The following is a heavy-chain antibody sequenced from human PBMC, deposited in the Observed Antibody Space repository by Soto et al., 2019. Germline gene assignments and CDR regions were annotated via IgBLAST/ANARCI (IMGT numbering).Heavy chain of an antibody. J-gene: IGHJ5*02. V-gene: IGHV1-18*01. Sequence: ASVKVSCKASGYTFTSYGISWVRQAPGQGLEWMGWISTYNGNTNYAQKLQGRVTMTTDTSSSTAYMELRSLRSDDTAVYYCARERSGGWFDPWGQGTLVTVSS. D-gene: IGHD3-16*01. CDR1: GYTFTSYG. CDR2: ISTYNGNT. CDR3: ARERSGGWFDP.